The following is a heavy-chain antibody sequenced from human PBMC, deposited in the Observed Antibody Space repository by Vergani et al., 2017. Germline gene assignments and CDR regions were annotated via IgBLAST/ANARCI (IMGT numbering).Heavy chain of an antibody. CDR2: ISSSSSTI. CDR1: GFTFSSYS. V-gene: IGHV3-48*01. J-gene: IGHJ4*02. D-gene: IGHD1-26*01. Sequence: EVQLVESGGGLVQPGGSLRLSCAASGFTFSSYSMNWVRQAPGKGLEWVSYISSSSSTIYYADSVKGRFTISRDNAKNSLYLQMNSLRAEDTAVYYCAKDIRGIVGATALDYWGQGTLVTVSS. CDR3: AKDIRGIVGATALDY.